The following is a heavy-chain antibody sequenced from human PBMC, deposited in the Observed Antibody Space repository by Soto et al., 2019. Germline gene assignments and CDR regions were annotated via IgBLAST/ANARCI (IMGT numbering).Heavy chain of an antibody. D-gene: IGHD3-22*01. Sequence: QVQLVQSGAEVKKPGSSVKVSCKASGGTFSSYAISWVRQAPGQGLEWMGGIIPIFGTANYAQKFQGRVTITADESTSTAYIEPSSLRSEDTAVYYCARARLTYYYDSSGYFPDDYWGQGTLVTVSS. CDR3: ARARLTYYYDSSGYFPDDY. V-gene: IGHV1-69*01. CDR2: IIPIFGTA. CDR1: GGTFSSYA. J-gene: IGHJ4*02.